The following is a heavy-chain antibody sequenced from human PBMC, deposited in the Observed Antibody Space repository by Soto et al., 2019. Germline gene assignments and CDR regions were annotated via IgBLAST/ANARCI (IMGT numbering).Heavy chain of an antibody. V-gene: IGHV2-5*01. J-gene: IGHJ5*02. CDR1: GFSLNTGGAG. D-gene: IGHD4-17*01. Sequence: QITLKESGPTLVKPTQPLTLTCTFSGFSLNTGGAGVGWIRQPPGEALEWLALIYWNEDIRYSPSLKTRLTITKDTSKNQVVLTMTNMDPVDTATYYCAHRGYGDYPRDNWFDPWGQGPLVTVSS. CDR3: AHRGYGDYPRDNWFDP. CDR2: IYWNEDI.